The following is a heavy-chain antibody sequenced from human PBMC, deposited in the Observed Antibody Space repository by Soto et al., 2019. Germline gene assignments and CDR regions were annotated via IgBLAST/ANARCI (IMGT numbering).Heavy chain of an antibody. V-gene: IGHV1-69*04. D-gene: IGHD4-17*01. Sequence: QVQLVHSGAEVKKPGSSVKVSCTASGGTFSSYTISWVLQAPGQGLEWMGRIIPILGIANYAQKFQGRVTITADKSTSTAYMELSSRRSEDTAVYYCARDDPYGDYGGGFDDWGQGTLVTVSS. CDR2: IIPILGIA. CDR3: ARDDPYGDYGGGFDD. J-gene: IGHJ4*02. CDR1: GGTFSSYT.